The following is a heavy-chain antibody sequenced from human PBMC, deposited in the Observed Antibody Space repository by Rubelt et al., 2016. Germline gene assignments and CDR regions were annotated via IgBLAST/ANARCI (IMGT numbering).Heavy chain of an antibody. Sequence: GKGLEWVSYISSSGSTIYYADSVKGRFTISRDNARNSLYLQMNSLRAGDTAVYYCARAAAGGGVDYWGQGTLVTVSS. J-gene: IGHJ4*02. CDR2: ISSSGSTI. D-gene: IGHD6-13*01. CDR3: ARAAAGGGVDY. V-gene: IGHV3-11*04.